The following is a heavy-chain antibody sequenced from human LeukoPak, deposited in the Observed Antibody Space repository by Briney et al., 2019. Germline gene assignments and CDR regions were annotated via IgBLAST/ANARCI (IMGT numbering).Heavy chain of an antibody. CDR2: ISGSGGRT. V-gene: IGHV3-23*01. Sequence: GGSLRLSCAASGFTFSSYAMSWVRQAPGKGLEWVSSISGSGGRTYHADSVKGRFTISRDNSKNTLYLQMNSLRAEDTAVYYCARVNYYDSSAIILDYWGQGTLVTVSS. J-gene: IGHJ4*02. D-gene: IGHD3-22*01. CDR3: ARVNYYDSSAIILDY. CDR1: GFTFSSYA.